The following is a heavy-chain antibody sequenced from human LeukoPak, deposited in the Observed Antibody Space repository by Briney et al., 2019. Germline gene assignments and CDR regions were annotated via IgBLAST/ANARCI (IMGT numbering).Heavy chain of an antibody. D-gene: IGHD3-9*01. CDR3: ARDLSYDIFSSSFDY. CDR2: ISSTSSYI. J-gene: IGHJ4*02. Sequence: SGGSLRLSCAASGFTFSGYSMTWVRQAPGKGLEGVSSISSTSSYIYYADSVKGRFTISRDNAKNSLFLQMNSLRAEDTAVYYCARDLSYDIFSSSFDYWGQGTLVTVSS. V-gene: IGHV3-21*01. CDR1: GFTFSGYS.